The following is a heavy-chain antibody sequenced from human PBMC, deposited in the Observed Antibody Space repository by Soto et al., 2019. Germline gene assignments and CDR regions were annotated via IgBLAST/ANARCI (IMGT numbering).Heavy chain of an antibody. CDR3: ARDSRYCSGGSCYSVYFDY. CDR2: ISYDGSNK. J-gene: IGHJ4*02. D-gene: IGHD2-15*01. Sequence: VQLVESGGGVVQPGRSLRLSCAASGFTFSSYAMHWVRQAPGKGLEWVAVISYDGSNKYYADSVKGRFTISRDNSKNTLYLQMNSLRAEDTAVYYCARDSRYCSGGSCYSVYFDYWGQGTLVTVSS. V-gene: IGHV3-30-3*01. CDR1: GFTFSSYA.